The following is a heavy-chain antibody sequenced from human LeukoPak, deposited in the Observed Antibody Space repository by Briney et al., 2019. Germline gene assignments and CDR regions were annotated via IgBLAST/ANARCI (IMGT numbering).Heavy chain of an antibody. CDR2: VNHSGST. Sequence: SETLSLTCSVSGGSISNYYWSWIRQPPGKGLEWIGEVNHSGSTNYNPSLKSRVTISIDTSKNQFSLKVTSVTAADTAIYYCARTGGWSWFDPWGQGTLVTVSS. CDR3: ARTGGWSWFDP. J-gene: IGHJ5*02. CDR1: GGSISNYY. V-gene: IGHV4-34*01. D-gene: IGHD6-19*01.